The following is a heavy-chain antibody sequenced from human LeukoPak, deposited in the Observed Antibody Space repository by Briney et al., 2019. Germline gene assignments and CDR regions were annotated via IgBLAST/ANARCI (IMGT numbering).Heavy chain of an antibody. D-gene: IGHD2-15*01. Sequence: GGSLRLSCASSGFTFSNYWMTLVRQAPGKGREWVANIKQYGTEKYYVDSVKGRFTISTDNAEKSLYMQMNSLRAEDTAVYYCTRDTGCPGGTCYSFYDYWGQGTLVTVSS. J-gene: IGHJ4*02. V-gene: IGHV3-7*01. CDR3: TRDTGCPGGTCYSFYDY. CDR2: IKQYGTEK. CDR1: GFTFSNYW.